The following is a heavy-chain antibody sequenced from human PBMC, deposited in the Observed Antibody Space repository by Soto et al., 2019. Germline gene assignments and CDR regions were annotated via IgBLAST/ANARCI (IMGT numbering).Heavy chain of an antibody. J-gene: IGHJ6*02. D-gene: IGHD2-15*01. Sequence: ASVKVSCKASGYTFTSYAMHWVRQAPGQRLEWVGWINAGNGNTKYSQKFQGRVTITRDTSASTAYMGLSSLRAEATAVYYFARSQGYCGGGSCYLGGRSYYYGMDFWGQGTTVTVSS. V-gene: IGHV1-3*01. CDR3: ARSQGYCGGGSCYLGGRSYYYGMDF. CDR2: INAGNGNT. CDR1: GYTFTSYA.